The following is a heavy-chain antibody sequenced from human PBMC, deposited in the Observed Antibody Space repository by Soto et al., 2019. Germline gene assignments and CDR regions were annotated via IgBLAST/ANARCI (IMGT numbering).Heavy chain of an antibody. D-gene: IGHD3-3*01. CDR2: IYPGDSDT. CDR1: GYSLTSYW. Sequence: GEALKISCKGSGYSLTSYWIGWVRQMPGKGLEWMGIIYPGDSDTRYSPSFQGQVTISADKSISTAYLQWSSLKASDTAMYYCARHITIFGVVSGMDVWGQGNTVTVSS. CDR3: ARHITIFGVVSGMDV. J-gene: IGHJ6*02. V-gene: IGHV5-51*01.